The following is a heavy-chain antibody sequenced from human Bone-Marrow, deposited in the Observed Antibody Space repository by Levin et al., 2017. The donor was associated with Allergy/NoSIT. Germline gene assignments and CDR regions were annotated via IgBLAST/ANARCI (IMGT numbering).Heavy chain of an antibody. D-gene: IGHD6-13*01. J-gene: IGHJ2*01. CDR1: GFTFSDYY. CDR2: ISTRGSTI. Sequence: GESLKISCAASGFTFSDYYMTWIRQAPGKGLEWVSYISTRGSTINHADSVKGRFTISRDDAKNSLYLQMNSLRPEDTAVYYCARSPLAAAGIWYFDLWGRGTLVTVS. CDR3: ARSPLAAAGIWYFDL. V-gene: IGHV3-11*01.